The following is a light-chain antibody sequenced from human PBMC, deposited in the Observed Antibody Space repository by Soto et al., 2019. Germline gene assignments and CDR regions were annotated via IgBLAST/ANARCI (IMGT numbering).Light chain of an antibody. V-gene: IGLV4-60*02. CDR1: SGHSTYI. Sequence: QSVLTQSSSASASLGSSVTLTCILSSGHSTYIIAWHQQQPGKAPRFLMTLDRSGSYNRGSGVPDRFSGSSSGADRYLTISNLQYEDEGDYYCETWYSNTHKVFGGGTKVTVL. J-gene: IGLJ3*02. CDR2: LDRSGSY. CDR3: ETWYSNTHKV.